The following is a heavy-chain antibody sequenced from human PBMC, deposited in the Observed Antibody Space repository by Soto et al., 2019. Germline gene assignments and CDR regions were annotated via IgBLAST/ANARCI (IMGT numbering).Heavy chain of an antibody. Sequence: GSLRLSCAAAGLTFSRFWMSWVRQAPGKGLEWVANIKEDGSEKYYVDSVKGRFTISRDNAKNSLFLQMNRMRAEDTAVYFCTRPPPRGDYNKYARNYWGQGTQVTGSS. J-gene: IGHJ4*02. V-gene: IGHV3-7*03. D-gene: IGHD4-4*01. CDR1: GLTFSRFW. CDR3: TRPPPRGDYNKYARNY. CDR2: IKEDGSEK.